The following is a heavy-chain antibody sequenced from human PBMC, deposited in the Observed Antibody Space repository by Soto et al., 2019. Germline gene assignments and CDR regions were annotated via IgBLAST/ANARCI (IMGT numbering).Heavy chain of an antibody. V-gene: IGHV3-23*01. Sequence: GGSLRLSCAASGFTFSSYAMSWVRQAPGKGLEWVPAISGSGSSTYYADSVKGRFTISRDNSKNTLYLQMNSLRAEDTAVYYCANSGVHYDSPMGAFDIWGQGTMVTVSS. CDR2: ISGSGSST. D-gene: IGHD3-22*01. J-gene: IGHJ3*02. CDR1: GFTFSSYA. CDR3: ANSGVHYDSPMGAFDI.